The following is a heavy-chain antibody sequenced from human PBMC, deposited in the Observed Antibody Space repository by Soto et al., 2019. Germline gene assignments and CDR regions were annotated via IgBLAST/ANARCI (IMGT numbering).Heavy chain of an antibody. V-gene: IGHV3-30*18. Sequence: QAQLVESGGGVVQPGESLRLSCEVSGFTFNAYGMHWVRQAPGKGLEWVAAISHDGTNKNYGDSVKGRFTIARDNSKNTLYLQMNGLRPEDTALYYCAKDEYYYSRSGYYIFDYWGQGTLVTVSS. J-gene: IGHJ4*02. CDR2: ISHDGTNK. CDR3: AKDEYYYSRSGYYIFDY. CDR1: GFTFNAYG. D-gene: IGHD3-22*01.